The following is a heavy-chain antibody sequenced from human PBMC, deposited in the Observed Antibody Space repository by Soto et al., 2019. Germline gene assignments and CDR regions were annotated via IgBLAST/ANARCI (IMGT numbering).Heavy chain of an antibody. J-gene: IGHJ6*02. D-gene: IGHD2-15*01. CDR2: IYPGDSDT. V-gene: IGHV5-51*01. Sequence: PGESLKISCKGSGYSFTTNWIGWVRQTPGKGLEWMGIIYPGDSDTRYSPSFQGQVTISADKSSSTAYLQWSSLTASDTAMYYCARGYCSGGSCYYYYGLDVPVQGTTGTVSS. CDR1: GYSFTTNW. CDR3: ARGYCSGGSCYYYYGLDV.